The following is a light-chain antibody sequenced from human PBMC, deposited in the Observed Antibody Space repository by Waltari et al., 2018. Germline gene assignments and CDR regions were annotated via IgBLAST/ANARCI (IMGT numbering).Light chain of an antibody. J-gene: IGLJ2*01. CDR1: NSYVGGYNY. Sequence: QSALTQPASVSGSPGQSITISCTGTNSYVGGYNYFSWYKQHQGKAPKLMIYDVSNRPSGVSNRFSGSKSGNTASLTISGLQAEDEADYYCSSYTSSSTLGFGGGTKLTVL. CDR2: DVS. CDR3: SSYTSSSTLG. V-gene: IGLV2-14*03.